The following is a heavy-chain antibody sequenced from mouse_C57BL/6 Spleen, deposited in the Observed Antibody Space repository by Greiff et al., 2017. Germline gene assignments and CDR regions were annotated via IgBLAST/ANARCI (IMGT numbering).Heavy chain of an antibody. CDR2: IDPENGDT. CDR1: GFNIKDDY. V-gene: IGHV14-4*01. J-gene: IGHJ1*03. Sequence: VQLQQSGAELVRPGASVKLSCTASGFNIKDDYMHWVKQRPEQGLEWIGWIDPENGDTEYASKFQGTATLTADTSSNTAYLQLSSLTSEDTAVYYCTTERRYYGSRHWYFDVWGTGTTVTVSS. D-gene: IGHD1-1*01. CDR3: TTERRYYGSRHWYFDV.